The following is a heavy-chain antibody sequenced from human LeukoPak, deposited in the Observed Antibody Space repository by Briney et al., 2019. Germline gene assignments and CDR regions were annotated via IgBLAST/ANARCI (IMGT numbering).Heavy chain of an antibody. Sequence: GGSLRLSCAASGFIFSDYYMGWIRQAPGKGLEWVSAISGSGGSTYYADSVKGRFTISRDNSKNTLYLQMNSLRAEDTAVYYCAKTGSSGAFDYWGQGTLVTVSS. J-gene: IGHJ4*02. CDR2: ISGSGGST. CDR1: GFIFSDYY. V-gene: IGHV3-23*01. CDR3: AKTGSSGAFDY. D-gene: IGHD3-22*01.